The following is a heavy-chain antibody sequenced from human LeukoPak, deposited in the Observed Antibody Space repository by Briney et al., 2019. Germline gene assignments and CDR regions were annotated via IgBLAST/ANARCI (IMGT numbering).Heavy chain of an antibody. D-gene: IGHD3-3*01. CDR3: ARSRGDFWSGYYDIDY. J-gene: IGHJ4*02. CDR2: IWYDGSNK. Sequence: PGGSLRLSCAASGFTFSSYGMHWVRQAPGKGLEWVAVIWYDGSNKYYADSVKGRFTISRDNSKKALYLQMNSLRAEDTAVYYCARSRGDFWSGYYDIDYWGQGTLVSVSS. V-gene: IGHV3-33*01. CDR1: GFTFSSYG.